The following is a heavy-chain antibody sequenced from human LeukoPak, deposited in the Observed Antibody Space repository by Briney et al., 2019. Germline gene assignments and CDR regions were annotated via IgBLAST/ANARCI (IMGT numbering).Heavy chain of an antibody. CDR2: TSGDEDST. CDR1: GFTFRSFA. CDR3: TKDVMTGFSSGWYFGS. V-gene: IGHV3-23*01. Sequence: GGSLRLSCAASGFTFRSFAMSWVRQAPGKGLEGVAVTSGDEDSTHYAESVRGRFIISTDNSKNSLNLQMNSLRAEDTAVYYCTKDVMTGFSSGWYFGSWGQGTQVTVSS. D-gene: IGHD6-25*01. J-gene: IGHJ4*02.